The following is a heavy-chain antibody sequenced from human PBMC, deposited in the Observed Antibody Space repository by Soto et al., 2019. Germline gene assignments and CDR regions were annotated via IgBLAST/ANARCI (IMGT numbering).Heavy chain of an antibody. CDR2: IYYSGST. Sequence: QVQLQESGPGLVKPSETLSLTCTVSGGSISSYYWSWIRQPPGKGLEWIGYIYYSGSTNYNPSLKRIVTIPEVTSKNQFSLTLRSVTAGDTAVYYCARSYCRSTSCYNWFDPCCRTSLLTVSA. V-gene: IGHV4-59*08. D-gene: IGHD2-2*01. CDR1: GGSISSYY. J-gene: IGHJ5*02. CDR3: ARSYCRSTSCYNWFDP.